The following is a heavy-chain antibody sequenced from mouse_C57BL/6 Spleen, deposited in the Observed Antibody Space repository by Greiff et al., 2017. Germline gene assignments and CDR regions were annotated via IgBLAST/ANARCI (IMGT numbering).Heavy chain of an antibody. V-gene: IGHV1-63*01. CDR2: IYPGGGYT. Sequence: QVHVKQSGAELVRPGTSVKMSCKASGYTFPNYWIGWAKQRPGHGLEWIGDIYPGGGYTNYNEKFKGKATLTADKSSSTAYMQFSSLTSEDSAIYYWARRGNWDGYYFDYWGQGTTLTVSS. J-gene: IGHJ2*01. CDR3: ARRGNWDGYYFDY. CDR1: GYTFPNYW. D-gene: IGHD4-1*01.